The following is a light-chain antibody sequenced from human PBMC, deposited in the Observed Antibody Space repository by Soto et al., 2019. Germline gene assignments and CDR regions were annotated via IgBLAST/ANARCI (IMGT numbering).Light chain of an antibody. Sequence: QSALTQPASVSGSPGQSITISCTGTSSDVGGYNYVSWYQQHPGKAPKLMIYDVSNRPSGVSNRFSGSKSGNTASLTISGLQAEDEADYYCSSYRNINKVVFGGGTKVTVL. J-gene: IGLJ2*01. CDR1: SSDVGGYNY. CDR2: DVS. CDR3: SSYRNINKVV. V-gene: IGLV2-14*03.